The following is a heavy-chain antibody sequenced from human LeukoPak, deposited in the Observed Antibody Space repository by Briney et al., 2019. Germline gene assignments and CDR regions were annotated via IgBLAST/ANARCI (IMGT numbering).Heavy chain of an antibody. CDR2: INPSGGST. CDR1: GYTFTSYY. J-gene: IGHJ4*02. CDR3: ATDGALGGLHTYYFDY. V-gene: IGHV1-46*01. D-gene: IGHD5-24*01. Sequence: ASVKVSCKASGYTFTSYYMHWVRQAPGQGLELMGIINPSGGSTSYAQKFQGRVTMTRDTSTSTVYMELSSLRSEDTAVYYCATDGALGGLHTYYFDYWGQGTLVTVSS.